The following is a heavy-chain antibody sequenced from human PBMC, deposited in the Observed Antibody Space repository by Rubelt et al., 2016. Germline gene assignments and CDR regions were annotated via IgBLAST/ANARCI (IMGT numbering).Heavy chain of an antibody. D-gene: IGHD3-16*02. Sequence: QLQLQESGPGLVKPSETLSLTCTVSGGSISSSSYYWGWIRQPPGKGLEWIGSIYYSGSTYYNPLLKGRVTISVDTSKNQFSLKLSSVTAADTAVYYCARVSDYVWGSYRYDYWGQGTLVTVSS. CDR2: IYYSGST. CDR1: GGSISSSSYY. V-gene: IGHV4-39*07. CDR3: ARVSDYVWGSYRYDY. J-gene: IGHJ4*02.